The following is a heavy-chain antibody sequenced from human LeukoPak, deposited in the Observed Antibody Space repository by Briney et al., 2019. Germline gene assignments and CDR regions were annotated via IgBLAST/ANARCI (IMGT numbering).Heavy chain of an antibody. CDR2: ISHDGFI. Sequence: GGSLRLSCETAGFTFSSYVMHWVRRTPGKGPVWVSRISHDGFISFADSVKGRFTISRDNAKGTLILQMNSLRAEDTAVYYCARDWIYKIDYWGRGTLVTVSS. CDR3: ARDWIYKIDY. J-gene: IGHJ4*02. V-gene: IGHV3-74*01. D-gene: IGHD5-24*01. CDR1: GFTFSSYV.